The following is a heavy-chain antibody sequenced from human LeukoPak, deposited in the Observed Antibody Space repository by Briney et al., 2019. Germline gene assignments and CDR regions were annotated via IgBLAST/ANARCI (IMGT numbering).Heavy chain of an antibody. V-gene: IGHV4-61*01. CDR2: IYYSGST. CDR3: ARDVGLYYYDSSGYGEINWFDP. CDR1: GGSISSSSYY. J-gene: IGHJ5*02. D-gene: IGHD3-22*01. Sequence: SETLSLTCTVSGGSISSSSYYWGWIRQPPGKGLEWIGYIYYSGSTNYNPSLKSRVTISVDTSKNQFSLKLSSVTAADTAVYYCARDVGLYYYDSSGYGEINWFDPWGQGTLVTVSS.